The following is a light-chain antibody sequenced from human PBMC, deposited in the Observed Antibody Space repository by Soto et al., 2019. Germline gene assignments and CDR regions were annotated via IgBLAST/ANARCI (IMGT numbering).Light chain of an antibody. CDR2: EVS. CDR3: SSYTSSRTWV. Sequence: QSALTQPASVSGSPGQSITISCTGTSSDVGGYNYVSWYQQHPGKAPKLMISEVSNRPSGVSNRFSGSKSGNTASLTISGLQAEDGADDYCSSYTSSRTWVFGGGTKLTVL. J-gene: IGLJ3*02. CDR1: SSDVGGYNY. V-gene: IGLV2-14*01.